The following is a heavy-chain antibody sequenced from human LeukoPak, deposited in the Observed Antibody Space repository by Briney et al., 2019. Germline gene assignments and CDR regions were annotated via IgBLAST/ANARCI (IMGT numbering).Heavy chain of an antibody. D-gene: IGHD2-15*01. CDR2: INHSGST. V-gene: IGHV4-34*01. CDR1: GGSFSGYY. CDR3: ARTGHCSGGSCYSSDY. Sequence: SETLSLTCAVYGGSFSGYYWSWIRQPPRKGLEWIGEINHSGSTNYNPSLKSRVTISVDTSKNQFSLKLSSVTAADTAVYYCARTGHCSGGSCYSSDYWGQGTLVTVSS. J-gene: IGHJ4*02.